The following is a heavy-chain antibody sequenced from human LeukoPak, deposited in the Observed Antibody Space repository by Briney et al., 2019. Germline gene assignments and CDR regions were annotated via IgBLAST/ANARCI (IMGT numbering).Heavy chain of an antibody. CDR1: GYTFTSYA. V-gene: IGHV1-3*01. CDR2: INAGNGNT. CDR3: ARSYYDSSGYYSFDY. J-gene: IGHJ4*02. Sequence: GASVTVSFKASGYTFTSYAMHWVRQAPGQRLEWMGWINAGNGNTKYSQKFQGRVSITRDTSASTAYMELSSLRSEDTAVYYCARSYYDSSGYYSFDYWGQGTLVTVSS. D-gene: IGHD3-22*01.